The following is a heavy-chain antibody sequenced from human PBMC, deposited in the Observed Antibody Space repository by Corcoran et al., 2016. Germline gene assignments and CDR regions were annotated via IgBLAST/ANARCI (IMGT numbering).Heavy chain of an antibody. CDR2: INHSGST. CDR3: ARGFHYYDSSGYYSGGNDY. Sequence: QVQLQQWGAGLLKPSETLSLTCAVYGGSFSGYYWSWIRQPPGKGLEWIGEINHSGSTNYNPSLKSRVTISVDTSKNQFSLKLSSVTAADTAVYYCARGFHYYDSSGYYSGGNDYWGQGTLVTVSS. V-gene: IGHV4-34*01. J-gene: IGHJ4*02. CDR1: GGSFSGYY. D-gene: IGHD3-22*01.